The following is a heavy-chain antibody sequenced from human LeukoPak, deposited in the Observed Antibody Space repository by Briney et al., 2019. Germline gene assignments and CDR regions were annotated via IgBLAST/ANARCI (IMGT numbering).Heavy chain of an antibody. D-gene: IGHD5-18*01. J-gene: IGHJ4*02. CDR2: TYYRSKWYT. CDR1: VDSVSSNSAA. V-gene: IGHV6-1*01. CDR3: ARDKSVTYFDY. Sequence: HTLSLTCAISVDSVSSNSAAWNSIRQSPSRGLEWLGRTYYRSKWYTDYAVSGKSRITINPETYKTQFSLQLNSVTPEDTAVYYCARDKSVTYFDYWGQGTLVSVSS.